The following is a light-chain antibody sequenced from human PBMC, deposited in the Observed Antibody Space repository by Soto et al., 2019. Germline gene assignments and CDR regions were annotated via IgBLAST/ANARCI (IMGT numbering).Light chain of an antibody. V-gene: IGLV2-8*01. CDR3: ASYVGTKEI. Sequence: QSALTQPPSASGSPGQSVTISCTGTSSDVGAYNYVSWFQQHPGKAPKLMISEVSKRPSGVPDRFSGSKSGNTASLTVSGLQAEDEADYYCASYVGTKEIFGGGTKLTVL. CDR2: EVS. J-gene: IGLJ2*01. CDR1: SSDVGAYNY.